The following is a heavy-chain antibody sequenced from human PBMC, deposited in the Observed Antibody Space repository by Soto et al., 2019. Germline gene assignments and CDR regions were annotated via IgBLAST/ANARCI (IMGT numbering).Heavy chain of an antibody. CDR1: VFTFSNFG. Sequence: PGGSLRLSCEASVFTFSNFGMIWVRQAPGKGLEWVSGLTGNGGTTYYADSVKGRFTISRDNSKNTLSLQMNSLRVDDTAVYYCARGGQYQQPYQFDFWGQGTLVTVSS. J-gene: IGHJ4*02. CDR3: ARGGQYQQPYQFDF. V-gene: IGHV3-23*01. D-gene: IGHD2-2*01. CDR2: LTGNGGTT.